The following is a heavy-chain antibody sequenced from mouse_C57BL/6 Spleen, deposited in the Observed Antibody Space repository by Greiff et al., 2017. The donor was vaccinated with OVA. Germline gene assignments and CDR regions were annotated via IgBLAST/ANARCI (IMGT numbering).Heavy chain of an antibody. CDR1: GYAFSSSW. CDR2: IYPGDGDT. D-gene: IGHD3-2*02. CDR3: ARWGDSSGFIAY. Sequence: QVQLQQSGPELVKPGASVKISCKASGYAFSSSWMNWVKQRPGKGLEWIGRIYPGDGDTNYNGKFKGKATLTADKSSSTAYMQLSSLTSEDSAVYFCARWGDSSGFIAYWGQGTLVTVSA. V-gene: IGHV1-82*01. J-gene: IGHJ3*01.